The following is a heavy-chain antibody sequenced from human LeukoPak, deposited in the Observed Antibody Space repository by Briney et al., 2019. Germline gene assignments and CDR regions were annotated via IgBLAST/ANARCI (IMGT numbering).Heavy chain of an antibody. CDR2: ISYDGSNK. J-gene: IGHJ3*02. CDR3: AKCRTMWVPPFDI. V-gene: IGHV3-30*18. D-gene: IGHD3-10*02. Sequence: GGSLRLSCAASGFTFSSYGMHWVRQAPGEGLEWVAVISYDGSNKYYADSVKGRFTISRDNSKNTLYLQMNNLRAEDTAVYYCAKCRTMWVPPFDIWGQGTMVTVSS. CDR1: GFTFSSYG.